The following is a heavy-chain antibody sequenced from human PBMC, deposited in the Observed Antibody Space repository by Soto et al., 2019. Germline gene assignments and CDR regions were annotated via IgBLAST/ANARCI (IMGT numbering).Heavy chain of an antibody. CDR3: AKDVYSYGYCDY. V-gene: IGHV3-23*01. D-gene: IGHD5-18*01. Sequence: VQLLESGGGLVQPGGSLRLSCAASGFTFSSYVMSWVRQAPGKGLEWVSAISGAGGSTYYADSVTGRFTISRDNSKNTLYMQMNSLRAEDTAVYYCAKDVYSYGYCDYWGQGTLVTVSS. CDR2: ISGAGGST. CDR1: GFTFSSYV. J-gene: IGHJ4*02.